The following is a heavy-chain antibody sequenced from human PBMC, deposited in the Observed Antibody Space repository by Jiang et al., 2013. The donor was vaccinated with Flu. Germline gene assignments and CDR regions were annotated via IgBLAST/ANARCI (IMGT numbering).Heavy chain of an antibody. J-gene: IGHJ4*02. D-gene: IGHD2-21*01. CDR3: ARDGGVVIAIREIDY. CDR1: GFTFSSYA. V-gene: IGHV3-30*04. CDR2: ISYDGSNK. Sequence: QLVESGGGVVQPGRSLRLSCAASGFTFSSYAMHWVRQAPGKGLEWVAVISYDGSNKYYADSVKGRFTISRDNSKNTLYLQMNSLRAEDTAVYYCARDGGVVIAIREIDYWSQGTLVTVSS.